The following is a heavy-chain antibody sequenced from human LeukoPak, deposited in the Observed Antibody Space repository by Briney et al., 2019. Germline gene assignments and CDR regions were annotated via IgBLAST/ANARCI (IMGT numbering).Heavy chain of an antibody. D-gene: IGHD2/OR15-2a*01. V-gene: IGHV3-30*18. CDR1: GFTFSSYG. CDR2: ISYDGSNK. J-gene: IGHJ4*02. Sequence: LPGGSLRLSCAASGFTFSSYGMHWVRQAPGKGLEWVAVISYDGSNKYYADSVKGRFTISRDNSKNTLYLQMNSLRAEDTAVYYCAKDSYLRESYYFDYWGQGTLVTVSS. CDR3: AKDSYLRESYYFDY.